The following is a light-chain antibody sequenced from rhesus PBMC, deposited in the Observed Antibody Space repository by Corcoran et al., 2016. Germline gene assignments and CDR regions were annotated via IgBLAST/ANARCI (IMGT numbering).Light chain of an antibody. CDR1: SSDFGGDNY. J-gene: IGLJ6*01. CDR3: CSYTTSSTFDV. Sequence: QSAPTQPPSVSGSPGQSVTISCTGTSSDFGGDNYVSWYQQHPGKAPKLMIYGVSNRPSGVSDRFSGSKSANTASLTSSGLQAEDEADYYCCSYTTSSTFDVFGSGTKLTVL. V-gene: IGLV2S7*01. CDR2: GVS.